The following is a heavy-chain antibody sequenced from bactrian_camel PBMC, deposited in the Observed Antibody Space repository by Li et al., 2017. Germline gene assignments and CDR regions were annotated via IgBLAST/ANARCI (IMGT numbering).Heavy chain of an antibody. D-gene: IGHD4*01. Sequence: HVQLVESGGGSVQSGGSLRLSCAVSGYSVSRYRVGWFRQAPGKEREGVATIDSDGFTVYADSVKGRFTISQDNAKNTVYLQMNSLKSEDTALYYCASENMDYDCQFGYWGQGTQVTVS. J-gene: IGHJ6*01. CDR1: GYSVSRYR. CDR2: IDSDGFT. CDR3: ASENMDYDCQFGY. V-gene: IGHV3S53*01.